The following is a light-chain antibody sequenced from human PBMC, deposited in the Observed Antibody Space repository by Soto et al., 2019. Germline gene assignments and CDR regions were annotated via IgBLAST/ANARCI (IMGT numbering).Light chain of an antibody. CDR3: SSYTSSSTF. J-gene: IGLJ1*01. Sequence: QSVLTQPASVSGSPGQSITISCTRTSSDVGGYNYVSWYQQHPGKAPKLMIYDVSNRPSGVSNRFSGSKSGNTASLTISGLQAEDEADYYCSSYTSSSTFFGTGTKVTVL. CDR1: SSDVGGYNY. V-gene: IGLV2-14*01. CDR2: DVS.